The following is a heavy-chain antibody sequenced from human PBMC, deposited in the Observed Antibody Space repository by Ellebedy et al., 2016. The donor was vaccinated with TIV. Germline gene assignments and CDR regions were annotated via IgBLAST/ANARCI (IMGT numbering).Heavy chain of an antibody. CDR1: GFTFSSYV. D-gene: IGHD3-22*01. CDR3: VREFYYDTSGPPSFYFDH. V-gene: IGHV3-30-3*01. CDR2: MSLDGFTK. Sequence: GGSLRLXXTASGFTFSSYVIHWVRQAPGKGLEWVAVMSLDGFTKYYADSVKGRFTISRDNSKNTVYLQMSSLRAEDTAMYYCVREFYYDTSGPPSFYFDHWGQGILVTVSS. J-gene: IGHJ4*02.